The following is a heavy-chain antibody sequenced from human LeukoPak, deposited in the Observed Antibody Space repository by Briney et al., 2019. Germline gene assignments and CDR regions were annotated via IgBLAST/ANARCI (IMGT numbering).Heavy chain of an antibody. CDR3: ARGLTIGYYYMGV. CDR2: INHSGST. CDR1: GGSFSGYY. V-gene: IGHV4-34*01. Sequence: SETLSLTCAVYGGSFSGYYWSCIRQPPGKGLEWIGEINHSGSTNYNPSLKSRLTISVDTSKNQFSLKLSSVTAADTAVYYCARGLTIGYYYMGVWGKGTTVTVSS. D-gene: IGHD4-11*01. J-gene: IGHJ6*03.